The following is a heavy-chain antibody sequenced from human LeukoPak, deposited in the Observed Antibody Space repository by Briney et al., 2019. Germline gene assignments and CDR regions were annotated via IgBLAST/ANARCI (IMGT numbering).Heavy chain of an antibody. J-gene: IGHJ4*02. Sequence: GGSLRLSCAASGFTFSSYAMSWVRQAPGKGLEWVSAISGSGGSTYYADSVKGRFTISRDNFKNTLYLQMNSLRAEDTAVYYCAKGHFGSGYHISFDYWGQGTLVTVSS. CDR2: ISGSGGST. D-gene: IGHD3-3*02. V-gene: IGHV3-23*01. CDR3: AKGHFGSGYHISFDY. CDR1: GFTFSSYA.